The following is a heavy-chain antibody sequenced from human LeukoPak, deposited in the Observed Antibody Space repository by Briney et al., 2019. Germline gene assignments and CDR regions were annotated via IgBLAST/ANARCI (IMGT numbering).Heavy chain of an antibody. D-gene: IGHD3-10*01. CDR3: TRGGSMVRGVL. V-gene: IGHV3-53*01. CDR2: MNSGGST. J-gene: IGHJ4*02. Sequence: GGSLRLSCAASGFILSSDFMNWVRQAPGKGLEWVSAMNSGGSTFYADSVKGRFIISRDKSRNTLYLQMNSLSVDDTAVYYCTRGGSMVRGVLWGQGTLVTVSS. CDR1: GFILSSDF.